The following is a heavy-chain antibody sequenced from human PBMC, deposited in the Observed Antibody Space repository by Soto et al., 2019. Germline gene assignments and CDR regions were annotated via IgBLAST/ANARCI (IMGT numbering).Heavy chain of an antibody. J-gene: IGHJ1*01. CDR2: ISPLKGRT. Sequence: QVQLVQSGPDLKRPGASMKVSCKASGYTFTSYVISLVRQAPGQGLEWMAWISPLKGRTQYSQKAQVRVTLSTDTSSTTAYREMTNLRVDVTAVYYFARDYVDRQEYFKHRGQGTVVTVS. CDR1: GYTFTSYV. D-gene: IGHD4-17*01. V-gene: IGHV1-18*04. CDR3: ARDYVDRQEYFKH.